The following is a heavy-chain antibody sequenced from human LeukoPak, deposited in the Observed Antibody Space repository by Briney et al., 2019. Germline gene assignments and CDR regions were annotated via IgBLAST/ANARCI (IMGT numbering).Heavy chain of an antibody. CDR1: GFTFSNYG. V-gene: IGHV3-23*01. CDR3: AKEGAYSGWPFDH. CDR2: ISGSGVNT. Sequence: GGSLRLSCAASGFTFSNYGMSWVRQTPGKGLEWVSAISGSGVNTYYADSVKGRFTISRDNSKSTLYLQMSRLRAEDTAVYYCAKEGAYSGWPFDHWGQGTLVTVSS. D-gene: IGHD6-19*01. J-gene: IGHJ4*02.